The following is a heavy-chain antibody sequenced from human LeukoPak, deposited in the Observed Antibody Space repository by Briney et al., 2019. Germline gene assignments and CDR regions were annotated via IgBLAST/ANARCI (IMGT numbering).Heavy chain of an antibody. CDR2: ISFHGSNE. Sequence: GNSLRLSCVVSGFTFSSYSINWVRQAPGKGLEWVAVISFHGSNEYYADFVKGRFTISRDNSRNTLYLQMNSLRPEDTAVYYCARGGRGVVIGDFDYWGQGTLVTVSS. CDR3: ARGGRGVVIGDFDY. V-gene: IGHV3-30*04. D-gene: IGHD3-10*01. J-gene: IGHJ4*02. CDR1: GFTFSSYS.